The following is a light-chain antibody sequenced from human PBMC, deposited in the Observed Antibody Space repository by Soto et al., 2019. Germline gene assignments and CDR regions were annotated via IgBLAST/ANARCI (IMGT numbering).Light chain of an antibody. J-gene: IGKJ1*01. CDR3: QQYGRSPRT. CDR1: QTVSSSS. CDR2: GAS. Sequence: DIVLSQSPGTLSLSPGERATLSCRASQTVSSSSLAWYQQKPGQAPRLLIFGASTRAAGFPDRFSGSGSGTDFTLTISRLEPEDFAVYYCQQYGRSPRTFGQGTMVDIK. V-gene: IGKV3-20*01.